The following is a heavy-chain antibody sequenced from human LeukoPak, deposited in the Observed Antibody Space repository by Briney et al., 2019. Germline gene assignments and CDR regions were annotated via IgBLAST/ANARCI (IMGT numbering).Heavy chain of an antibody. CDR1: GGSISSYY. Sequence: SETLSLTCTVSGGSISSYYWSWIRQPPGKGLEWMGYIDNSGSTNYTPSLNSRITISVDTTKNQFSLKLSSVTAADTAVYYCARRVILTGYPYYYYGMDVWGQGTTVTVSS. D-gene: IGHD3-9*01. V-gene: IGHV4-59*08. CDR3: ARRVILTGYPYYYYGMDV. J-gene: IGHJ6*02. CDR2: IDNSGST.